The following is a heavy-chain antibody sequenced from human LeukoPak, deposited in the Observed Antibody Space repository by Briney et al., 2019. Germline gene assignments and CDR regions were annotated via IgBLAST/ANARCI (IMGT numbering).Heavy chain of an antibody. CDR2: MSHSGSA. V-gene: IGHV4-39*01. CDR1: GGSVTTSSYY. CDR3: ARRSLREAYNRFDP. J-gene: IGHJ5*02. D-gene: IGHD3-10*01. Sequence: SETLSLTCTVSGGSVTTSSYYWGWIRQPPGKGLEWIGSMSHSGSAFYNPSLKSRVSISVDTSKNQFSLRVTSVTAAETALYYCARRSLREAYNRFDPWGQGTLVTVSS.